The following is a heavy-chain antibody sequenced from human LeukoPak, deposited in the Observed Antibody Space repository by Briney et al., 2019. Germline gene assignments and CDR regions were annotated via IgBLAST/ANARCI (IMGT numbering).Heavy chain of an antibody. CDR1: GGSISSYY. CDR2: IYYSGST. Sequence: SETLSLTCTVSGGSISSYYWSWIRQPPGKGLELIGYIYYSGSTNYNPSLKSRVTISVDTSKNQFSLKLSSVTAADTAVYYCARGSGFMITFGGVIAKGAFDIWGQGTMVTVSS. D-gene: IGHD3-16*02. CDR3: ARGSGFMITFGGVIAKGAFDI. J-gene: IGHJ3*02. V-gene: IGHV4-59*01.